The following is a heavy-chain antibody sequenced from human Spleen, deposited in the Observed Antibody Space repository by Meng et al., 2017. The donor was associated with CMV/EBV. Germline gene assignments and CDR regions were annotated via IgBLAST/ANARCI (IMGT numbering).Heavy chain of an antibody. CDR1: GYSISSGYY. Sequence: SETLSLTCTVSGYSISSGYYWGWIRQPPGKGLEWIGSIYHSGSTYYNPSLKSRVTISVDTSKNQFSLKLSSVTAADTAVYYCARFGYSSSWYLGFDYWGQGTLVTVSS. CDR3: ARFGYSSSWYLGFDY. V-gene: IGHV4-38-2*02. J-gene: IGHJ4*02. D-gene: IGHD6-13*01. CDR2: IYHSGST.